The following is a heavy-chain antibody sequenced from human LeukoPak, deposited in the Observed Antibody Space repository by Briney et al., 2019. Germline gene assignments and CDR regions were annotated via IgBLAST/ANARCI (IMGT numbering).Heavy chain of an antibody. CDR3: ARDWITFGGVIVPLDY. CDR1: GFTFSNYG. Sequence: QPGGSLRLSCAASGFTFSNYGMNWVRQAPGKGLEWVSSISGSRSTTVFYADSVKGRFTISRDIAKNSLYPQMNSLRDEDTAVYYCARDWITFGGVIVPLDYWGQGTLVTVSS. J-gene: IGHJ4*02. D-gene: IGHD3-16*02. V-gene: IGHV3-48*02. CDR2: ISGSRSTTV.